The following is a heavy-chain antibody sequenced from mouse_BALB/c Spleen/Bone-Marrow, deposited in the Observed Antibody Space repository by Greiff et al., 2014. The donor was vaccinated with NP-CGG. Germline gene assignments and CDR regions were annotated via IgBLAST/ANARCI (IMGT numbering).Heavy chain of an antibody. CDR1: GFTFSSYA. V-gene: IGHV5-9-4*01. D-gene: IGHD2-1*01. J-gene: IGHJ1*01. Sequence: EVELQESGGGLVKPGGSLKLSCAASGFTFSSYAMSWVRQSPEKRLEWVAEISSGGSYTYYSDTVTGRFTISRDNVKNTLCLEMSSLRSEDTAMYHCARDNGTYGWYFDVWGAGTTVTVSS. CDR3: ARDNGTYGWYFDV. CDR2: ISSGGSYT.